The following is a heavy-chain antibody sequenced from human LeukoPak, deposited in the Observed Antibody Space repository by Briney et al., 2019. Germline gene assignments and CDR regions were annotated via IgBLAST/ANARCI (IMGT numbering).Heavy chain of an antibody. V-gene: IGHV3-30*18. CDR1: GFTFSSYD. CDR2: ISYDGTNK. D-gene: IGHD3-10*01. CDR3: AKAGEDRGSFAY. J-gene: IGHJ4*02. Sequence: GRSLRLSCAASGFTFSSYDMHWVRQAPGKGLEWVAVISYDGTNKYYADSVKGRFTISRDNSKSTLYLQMNSLRAEDTAVYYCAKAGEDRGSFAYWGQGILVTVSS.